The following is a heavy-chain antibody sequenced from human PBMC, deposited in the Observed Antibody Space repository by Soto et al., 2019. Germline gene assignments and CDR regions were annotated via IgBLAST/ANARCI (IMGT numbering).Heavy chain of an antibody. CDR2: IIPIFGTA. V-gene: IGHV1-69*12. CDR3: AIERGGYSYGYPWFDP. Sequence: QVQLVQSGAEVKKPGSSVKVSCKASGGTFSNYAVSWVRQAPGQGLEWMGGIIPIFGTANYAQKFQGRVTITADESTSTASVVLSSLRSDDTAVYYCAIERGGYSYGYPWFDPWGQGTLVTVSS. D-gene: IGHD5-18*01. J-gene: IGHJ5*02. CDR1: GGTFSNYA.